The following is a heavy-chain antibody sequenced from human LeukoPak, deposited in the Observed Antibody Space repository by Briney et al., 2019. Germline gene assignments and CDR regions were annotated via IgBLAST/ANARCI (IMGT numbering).Heavy chain of an antibody. Sequence: GASVKVSCKASGYTFTSYGISWVQQAPGQGLEWMGWISAYNGNTNYAQKLQGRVTMTTDTSTSTAYMELRSLRSDDTAVYYCARDDDFWSGYIVYFDYWGQGTLVTVSS. CDR3: ARDDDFWSGYIVYFDY. D-gene: IGHD3-3*01. J-gene: IGHJ4*02. V-gene: IGHV1-18*01. CDR1: GYTFTSYG. CDR2: ISAYNGNT.